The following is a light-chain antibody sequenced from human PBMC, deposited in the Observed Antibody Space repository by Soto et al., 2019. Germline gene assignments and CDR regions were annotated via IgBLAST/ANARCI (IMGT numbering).Light chain of an antibody. Sequence: ALTQPRSVSGSPGQSVTISCTGTSSDVGGYNYVSWYQQHPGKAPKLMIYDVSKRPSGVPDRFSGSKSGNTASLTISGVQAEDEADYYCCSYAGTYTDVFGTGTKVTVL. CDR2: DVS. V-gene: IGLV2-11*01. CDR3: CSYAGTYTDV. J-gene: IGLJ1*01. CDR1: SSDVGGYNY.